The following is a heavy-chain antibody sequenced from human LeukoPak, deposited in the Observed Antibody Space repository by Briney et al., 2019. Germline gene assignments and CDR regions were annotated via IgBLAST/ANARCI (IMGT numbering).Heavy chain of an antibody. J-gene: IGHJ4*02. CDR3: ARDRAWNYFDY. Sequence: GGSLRLSCAPSRFTFSRHGMHWVRQAPGKGLEWVAIISNDGSRKYYAHSVEGRFTISRDNSKNTLYLQMDSLRAEDTAVYYCARDRAWNYFDYWGQGTLVTVSS. D-gene: IGHD3-3*01. V-gene: IGHV3-30*03. CDR1: RFTFSRHG. CDR2: ISNDGSRK.